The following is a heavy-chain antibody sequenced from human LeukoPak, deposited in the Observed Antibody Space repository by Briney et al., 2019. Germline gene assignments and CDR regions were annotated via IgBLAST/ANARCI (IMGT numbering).Heavy chain of an antibody. J-gene: IGHJ6*03. CDR3: ARAYSSGWYVYYYYYMDV. CDR2: TYYRSKWYN. CDR1: GDSVSSNSAA. D-gene: IGHD6-19*01. V-gene: IGHV6-1*01. Sequence: SQTLSLTCAISGDSVSSNSAAWNWIRQSPSRGLEWLGRTYYRSKWYNDYAVSVKSRITINPDTSKNQFSLQLNSVTPEDTAVYYCARAYSSGWYVYYYYYMDVWGKGTTVTVSS.